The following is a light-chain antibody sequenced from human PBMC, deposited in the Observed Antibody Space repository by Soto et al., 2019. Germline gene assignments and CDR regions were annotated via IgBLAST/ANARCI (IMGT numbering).Light chain of an antibody. Sequence: DIQMTQSPSSLSASVGDRVTITCQASQDISNYLNWDQKKPGKAPNLLIYDASNLETGVPSRFSGSGSGTDFTFTITNLQPADFATYYWQHYDNRPLTFGGGTKVEIK. CDR3: QHYDNRPLT. CDR1: QDISNY. V-gene: IGKV1-33*01. J-gene: IGKJ4*01. CDR2: DAS.